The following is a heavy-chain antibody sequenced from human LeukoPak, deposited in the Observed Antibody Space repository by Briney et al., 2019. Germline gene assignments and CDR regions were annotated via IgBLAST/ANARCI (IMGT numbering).Heavy chain of an antibody. Sequence: GGSLRLSCAASGFTFSSYEMNWVRQAPGKGLEWVANIKQDGSEKYYVDSAKGRFTISRDNAKNSLYLQMNSLRAEDTAVYYCARCITMELDAFDIWGQGTMVTVSS. J-gene: IGHJ3*02. CDR1: GFTFSSYE. V-gene: IGHV3-7*01. D-gene: IGHD3-3*01. CDR2: IKQDGSEK. CDR3: ARCITMELDAFDI.